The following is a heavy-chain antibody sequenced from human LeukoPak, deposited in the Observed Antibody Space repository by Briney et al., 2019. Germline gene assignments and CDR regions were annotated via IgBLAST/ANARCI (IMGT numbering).Heavy chain of an antibody. CDR3: ARLHYYDSSGPNYYYYYGMDV. CDR1: GGSISSYY. Sequence: SETLSLTCTVSGGSISSYYWSWIRQPPGKGLEWIGYIYYSGSTNYNPSLKSRVTISVDTSKNLFSLKLSSVTAADTAVYYCARLHYYDSSGPNYYYYYGMDVWGQGTTVTVSS. J-gene: IGHJ6*02. D-gene: IGHD3-22*01. CDR2: IYYSGST. V-gene: IGHV4-59*01.